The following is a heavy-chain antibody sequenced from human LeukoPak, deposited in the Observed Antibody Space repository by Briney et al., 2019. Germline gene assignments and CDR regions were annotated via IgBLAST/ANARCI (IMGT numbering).Heavy chain of an antibody. CDR1: GYTFTGYY. J-gene: IGHJ4*02. V-gene: IGHV1-2*02. CDR3: ARVKGCSSTSCYAPPDY. Sequence: GASVKVSCKASGYTFTGYYMHWVRQAPGQGLEWMGWINPNSGGTNYAQKFQGRVTMTRDTSISTAYMELSRLRSDDTAVYYCARVKGCSSTSCYAPPDYWGRGTLVTVSS. CDR2: INPNSGGT. D-gene: IGHD2-2*01.